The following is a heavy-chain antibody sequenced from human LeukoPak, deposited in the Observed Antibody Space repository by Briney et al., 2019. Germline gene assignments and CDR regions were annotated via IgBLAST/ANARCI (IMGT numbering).Heavy chain of an antibody. D-gene: IGHD1-1*01. Sequence: AASVKVSCKASGGTFSSYTISWGRQAPGQGLEWMGRIIPILGIANYAQKFQGRVTITADKSTSTAYMELSSLRSEDTAVYYCARELERLGWFDPWGQGTLVTVSS. CDR3: ARELERLGWFDP. J-gene: IGHJ5*02. CDR1: GGTFSSYT. CDR2: IIPILGIA. V-gene: IGHV1-69*04.